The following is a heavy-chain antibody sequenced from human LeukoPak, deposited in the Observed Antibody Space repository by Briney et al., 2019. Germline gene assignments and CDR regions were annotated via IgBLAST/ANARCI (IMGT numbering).Heavy chain of an antibody. CDR2: IRYDGSNK. J-gene: IGHJ4*02. Sequence: GGSLRLSCAASGFTFSSYGMHWVRQAPGKGLEWVAFIRYDGSNKYYADSVKGRFTISRDNSKNTLYLQMDSLRAEDTAVYYCAKDVGGYCSSTNCYFRWASDYWGQGTLVTVSS. CDR1: GFTFSSYG. V-gene: IGHV3-30*02. D-gene: IGHD2-2*01. CDR3: AKDVGGYCSSTNCYFRWASDY.